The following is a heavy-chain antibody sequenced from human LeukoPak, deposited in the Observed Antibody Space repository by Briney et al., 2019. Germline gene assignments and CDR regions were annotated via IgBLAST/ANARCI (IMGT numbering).Heavy chain of an antibody. V-gene: IGHV3-30*02. CDR1: GFTFSSYG. CDR3: ARDGEVRGVYGMDV. J-gene: IGHJ6*02. D-gene: IGHD3-10*01. CDR2: IRYDGSNK. Sequence: PGGSLRLSCAASGFTFSSYGMHWVRQAPGKGLEWVAFIRYDGSNKYYADSVKGRFTISRDNSKDTLYLQMNSLRAEDTAVYYCARDGEVRGVYGMDVWGQGTTVTVSS.